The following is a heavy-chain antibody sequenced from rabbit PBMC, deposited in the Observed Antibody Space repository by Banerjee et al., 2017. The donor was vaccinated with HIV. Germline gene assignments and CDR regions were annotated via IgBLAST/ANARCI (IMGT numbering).Heavy chain of an antibody. V-gene: IGHV1S40*01. Sequence: QSLEESRGGLVKPGGSLTLTCTASGFSFSSGYDMCWVRQAPGKGLEWIACIYAGSSGSTYYASWAKGRFTISKTSSTTVTLQMTSLTAADTATYFCARDAGSSSYPYYFNLWGPGTLVTVS. D-gene: IGHD8-1*01. J-gene: IGHJ4*01. CDR1: GFSFSSGYD. CDR2: IYAGSSGST. CDR3: ARDAGSSSYPYYFNL.